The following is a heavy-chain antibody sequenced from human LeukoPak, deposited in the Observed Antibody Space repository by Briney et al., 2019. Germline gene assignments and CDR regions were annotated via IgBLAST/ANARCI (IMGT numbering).Heavy chain of an antibody. J-gene: IGHJ6*02. D-gene: IGHD3-10*01. CDR2: PSYDGSNK. CDR3: AKPQFTMVRGNYYYYYGMDV. Sequence: GGSPRLSCAASGFTFSSYGMHWVRQAPGKGLEGVAVPSYDGSNKYYADSVKGRFTISRDNSKNTLYLQMNSLRAEDTAVYYCAKPQFTMVRGNYYYYYGMDVWGQGTTVTVSS. V-gene: IGHV3-30*18. CDR1: GFTFSSYG.